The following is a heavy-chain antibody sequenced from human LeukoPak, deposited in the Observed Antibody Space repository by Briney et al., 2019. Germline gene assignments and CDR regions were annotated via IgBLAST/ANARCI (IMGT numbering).Heavy chain of an antibody. Sequence: KSSETLSLTCTVSGGSVSSGSYYWSWIRQPPGKGLEWIGHIYYSGSTNYNPSLKSRVTISVDTSKNQFSLNLRSVTAADTAVYYCARDRYSYGFWGQGILVTVSS. CDR2: IYYSGST. V-gene: IGHV4-61*01. D-gene: IGHD5-18*01. CDR1: GGSVSSGSYY. J-gene: IGHJ4*02. CDR3: ARDRYSYGF.